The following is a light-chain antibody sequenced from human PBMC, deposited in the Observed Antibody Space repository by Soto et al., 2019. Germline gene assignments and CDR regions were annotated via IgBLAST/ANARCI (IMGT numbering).Light chain of an antibody. CDR3: SSYACSYNSYV. Sequence: QSVLTQPPSASGSPGQSVTISCTGTSGDVGGYDYVSWYRHHPGKAPKLMIYEVTKRPLGVPDRFSGSKSGNTASLTVSGLQAQDEAHSYSSSYACSYNSYVFG. J-gene: IGLJ1*01. CDR1: SGDVGGYDY. CDR2: EVT. V-gene: IGLV2-8*01.